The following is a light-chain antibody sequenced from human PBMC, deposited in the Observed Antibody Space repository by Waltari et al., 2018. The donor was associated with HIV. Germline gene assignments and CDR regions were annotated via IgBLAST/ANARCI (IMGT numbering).Light chain of an antibody. CDR2: QDR. V-gene: IGLV3-1*01. J-gene: IGLJ2*01. CDR1: NLSNNY. Sequence: SYDLTQAPSLSVSPGQPAKILCSGFNLSNNYVSWYQQKPGQSPLLLIFQDRKRPSGIPERFSGSSSGNTATLTISGTQSVDEADYFCQAWGNNTVVFGGGTKLTVL. CDR3: QAWGNNTVV.